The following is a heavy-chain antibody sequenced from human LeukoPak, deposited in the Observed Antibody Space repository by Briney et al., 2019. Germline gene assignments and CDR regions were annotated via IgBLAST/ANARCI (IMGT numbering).Heavy chain of an antibody. CDR1: GFTSSSYE. V-gene: IGHV3-48*03. J-gene: IGHJ3*02. CDR3: ARDGAGDLNAFDI. D-gene: IGHD3-16*01. CDR2: INTGGSAM. Sequence: SGGSLRLSCAASGFTSSSYEMNWVRQAPGKGLEWVSYINTGGSAMYHADSVKGRFTISRDNAKSSLYLQMNSLRDEDTAVYYCARDGAGDLNAFDIWGQGTMVTVSS.